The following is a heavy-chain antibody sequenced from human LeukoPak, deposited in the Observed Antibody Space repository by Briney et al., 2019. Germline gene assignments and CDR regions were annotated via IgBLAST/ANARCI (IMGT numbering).Heavy chain of an antibody. CDR2: IIPILSIA. CDR1: GGTFSSYA. V-gene: IGHV1-69*04. CDR3: ARGYYDSSDAFDI. D-gene: IGHD3-22*01. Sequence: ASVKVSCKASGGTFSSYAISWVRQAPGQGLEWMGRIIPILSIANYAQKFQGRVTITADKSTSTAYMELSSLRSEDTAVYYCARGYYDSSDAFDIWGQGTMVTVSS. J-gene: IGHJ3*02.